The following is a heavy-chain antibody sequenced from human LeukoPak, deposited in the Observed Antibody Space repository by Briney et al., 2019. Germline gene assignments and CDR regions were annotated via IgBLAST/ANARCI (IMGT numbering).Heavy chain of an antibody. D-gene: IGHD5-12*01. Sequence: PGGSLRLSCAVSGVTFRSYGMHWVRQAPGKGLEWVALISSDGNDKLYGDPVRGRSTISRDDSKSTLYLQMNSLRAEDTAVYYCTTKVTRGNSGDDYDDWGQGTLVTVSS. CDR3: TTKVTRGNSGDDYDD. J-gene: IGHJ4*02. CDR1: GVTFRSYG. V-gene: IGHV3-30*03. CDR2: ISSDGNDK.